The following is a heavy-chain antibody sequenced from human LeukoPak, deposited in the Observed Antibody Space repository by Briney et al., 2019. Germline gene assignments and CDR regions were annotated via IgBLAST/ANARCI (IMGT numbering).Heavy chain of an antibody. CDR2: IYSDGRT. Sequence: GGSLRLSCAASGFTFSSYAMSWVRQAPGKGLEWVSVIYSDGRTNYADSAKGRFTISRDNSKNTLYLQMNSLRVDDTAVYYCARGWSGYEHWGQGTLVTVSS. CDR3: ARGWSGYEH. J-gene: IGHJ1*01. CDR1: GFTFSSYA. V-gene: IGHV3-53*01. D-gene: IGHD3-10*01.